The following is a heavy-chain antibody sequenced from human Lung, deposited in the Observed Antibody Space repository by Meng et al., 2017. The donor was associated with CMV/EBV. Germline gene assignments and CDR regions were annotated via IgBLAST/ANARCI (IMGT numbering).Heavy chain of an antibody. Sequence: GESXKISCAASGFTFSSFDMSWVRQAPGKGLEWVSTVSDTHGDTYYADSVKGRFTISRDNSKSTLYLQMNSLRADDTARYYCARLAARGDWGQGTLVTVSS. CDR3: ARLAARGD. D-gene: IGHD6-6*01. V-gene: IGHV3-23*01. J-gene: IGHJ4*02. CDR1: GFTFSSFD. CDR2: VSDTHGDT.